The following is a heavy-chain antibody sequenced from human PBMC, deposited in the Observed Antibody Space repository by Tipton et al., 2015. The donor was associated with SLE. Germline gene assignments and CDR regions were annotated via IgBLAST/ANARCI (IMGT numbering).Heavy chain of an antibody. J-gene: IGHJ3*02. CDR3: ARGNTVFGVAHI. CDR2: ISGSGGST. V-gene: IGHV3-23*01. Sequence: SLRLSCAASGFTFSSYAMSWVRQAPGKGLEWVSAISGSGGSTYYADSVKGRFTISRDNSKNTLYLQMNSLRAEDTAVYYCARGNTVFGVAHIWGQGTMVTVSS. D-gene: IGHD3-3*01. CDR1: GFTFSSYA.